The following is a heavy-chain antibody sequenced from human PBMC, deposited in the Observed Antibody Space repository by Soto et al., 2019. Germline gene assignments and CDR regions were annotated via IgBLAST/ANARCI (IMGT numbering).Heavy chain of an antibody. CDR1: GGTFSSYA. V-gene: IGHV1-18*01. D-gene: IGHD3-3*01. J-gene: IGHJ6*04. CDR2: ISAYNGNT. Sequence: GASVMVSCKASGGTFSSYAISWVRPAPVQGLEWMGGISAYNGNTNYAQKLQGRVTMTTDTSTSTAYMELRSLRSDDTAVYYCARIYDFCIGCCTDYYCRMEVLAEGTTVAVTS. CDR3: ARIYDFCIGCCTDYYCRMEV.